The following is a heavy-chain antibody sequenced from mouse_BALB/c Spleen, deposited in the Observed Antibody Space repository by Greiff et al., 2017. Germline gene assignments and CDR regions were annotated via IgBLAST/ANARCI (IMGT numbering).Heavy chain of an antibody. CDR3: AREGLDYAMDD. CDR2: ISSGGSYT. V-gene: IGHV5-9-4*01. CDR1: GFTFSSYA. Sequence: EVKLMESGGGLVKPGGSLKLSCTASGFTFSSYAMSWVRQSPEKRLEWVAEISSGGSYTYYPDTVTGRFTISRDNAKNTLYLEMSSLRSEDTAMYYCAREGLDYAMDDWGQGTSVTVSS. D-gene: IGHD3-2*02. J-gene: IGHJ4*01.